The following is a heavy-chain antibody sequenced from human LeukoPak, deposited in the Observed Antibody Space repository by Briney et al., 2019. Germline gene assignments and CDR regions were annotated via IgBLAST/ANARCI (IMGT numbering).Heavy chain of an antibody. Sequence: PSETLSLTCTVSGGSISSSSYYSGWIRQPPGKWLEWMESIYYSGSTYYNPSLNSRVTISVDTSKNQFSLKLSSVTAADTAVYYCAREIVESTGDAFDIWGQGTMVSVSS. J-gene: IGHJ3*02. D-gene: IGHD3-22*01. V-gene: IGHV4-39*02. CDR3: AREIVESTGDAFDI. CDR2: IYYSGST. CDR1: GGSISSSSYY.